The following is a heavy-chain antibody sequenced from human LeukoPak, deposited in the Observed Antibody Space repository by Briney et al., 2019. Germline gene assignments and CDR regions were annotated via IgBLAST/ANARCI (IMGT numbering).Heavy chain of an antibody. CDR1: GYSFTSYG. J-gene: IGHJ5*02. CDR2: ISAYNGNT. V-gene: IGHV1-18*01. Sequence: GESLKISCKGSGYSFTSYGISWVRQAPGQGLEWMGWISAYNGNTNYAQKLQGRVTMTTDTSTSTAYMELRSLRSDDTAVYYCAREGELHYYDSSGYYYPLGPWGQGTLVTVSS. CDR3: AREGELHYYDSSGYYYPLGP. D-gene: IGHD3-22*01.